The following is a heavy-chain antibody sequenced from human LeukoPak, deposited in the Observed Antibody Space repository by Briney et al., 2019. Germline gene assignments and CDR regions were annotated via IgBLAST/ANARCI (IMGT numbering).Heavy chain of an antibody. CDR2: IKQDGSEK. CDR3: AKGAGSYYYDSSGPDY. D-gene: IGHD3-22*01. CDR1: GFTFSSYW. J-gene: IGHJ4*02. V-gene: IGHV3-7*01. Sequence: PGGSLRLSCAASGFTFSSYWMSWVRQAPGKGLEWVANIKQDGSEKYYLDSVKGRFSISRDNARNSLYLQMNSLGAEDTAMYYCAKGAGSYYYDSSGPDYWGQGTLVTVSS.